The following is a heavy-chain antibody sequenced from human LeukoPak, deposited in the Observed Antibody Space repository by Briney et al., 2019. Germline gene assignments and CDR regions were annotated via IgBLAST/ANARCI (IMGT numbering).Heavy chain of an antibody. J-gene: IGHJ4*02. CDR2: IKKTGSET. Sequence: PGGSLRLSCAASKFIFSNYWMSWVRQAPGKGLEWVAYIKKTGSETYYVDSVKGRFTITRDNARNSLFLQMNSLRAEETAVYYCAREDGYCSGGNCYSYFDSWGQGTLVTVSS. CDR1: KFIFSNYW. V-gene: IGHV3-7*01. D-gene: IGHD2-15*01. CDR3: AREDGYCSGGNCYSYFDS.